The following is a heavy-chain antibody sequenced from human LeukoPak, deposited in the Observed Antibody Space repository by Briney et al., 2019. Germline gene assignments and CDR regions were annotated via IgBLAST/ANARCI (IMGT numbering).Heavy chain of an antibody. J-gene: IGHJ4*02. CDR2: ISRSSTTI. Sequence: PGGSLRLSCAAASGFTFSTYHINWVRQAPGKGLEWVSYISRSSTTIYYADSVKGRFTISRDNAKNSLYLQMNSLRAEDTAVYHCATDYYDSSGYYTGSYWGQGTLVIVSS. D-gene: IGHD3-22*01. CDR3: ATDYYDSSGYYTGSY. CDR1: GFTFSTYH. V-gene: IGHV3-48*01.